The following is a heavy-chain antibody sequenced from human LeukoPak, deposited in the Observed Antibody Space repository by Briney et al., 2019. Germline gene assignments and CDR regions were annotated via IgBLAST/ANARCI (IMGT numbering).Heavy chain of an antibody. CDR3: AREGPTSFSDY. J-gene: IGHJ4*02. V-gene: IGHV4-38-2*02. CDR1: GYSISSGYY. Sequence: SETLSLTCTVSGYSISSGYYWGWIRQPPGKGLEWIGSIYHSGGTYYNPSLKSRVTISVDTPKNQFSLKLSSVTPADTAVYYCAREGPTSFSDYWGQGTLVTVSS. CDR2: IYHSGGT. D-gene: IGHD1-1*01.